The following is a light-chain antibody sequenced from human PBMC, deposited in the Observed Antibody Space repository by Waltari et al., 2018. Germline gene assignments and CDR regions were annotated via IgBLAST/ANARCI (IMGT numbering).Light chain of an antibody. V-gene: IGKV3-20*01. CDR2: GAS. CDR1: QSITNTY. CDR3: QQYGSSLWT. J-gene: IGKJ1*01. Sequence: EIVLTQSPGTLSLSPGEGATLSCRASQSITNTYLAWYQQKPGQAPRLLIYGASTRATGIPDRFSGSGSGTDFTLTISRLEPEEFAVCYCQQYGSSLWTFGQGTKVEIK.